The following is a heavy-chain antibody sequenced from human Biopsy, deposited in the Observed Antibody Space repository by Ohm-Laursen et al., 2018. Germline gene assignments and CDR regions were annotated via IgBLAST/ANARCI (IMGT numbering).Heavy chain of an antibody. CDR1: GGTFTNYA. J-gene: IGHJ4*02. CDR3: AKDALGGGSYRFFY. Sequence: SVKVSCKVSGGTFTNYAISWVRQAPGQGLEWMGGIIPIFGTANYAQKFQGRVTITADESTSTAYMELSSLRSDDTAVYYCAKDALGGGSYRFFYWGQSSLVTVSS. CDR2: IIPIFGTA. V-gene: IGHV1-69*13. D-gene: IGHD1-26*01.